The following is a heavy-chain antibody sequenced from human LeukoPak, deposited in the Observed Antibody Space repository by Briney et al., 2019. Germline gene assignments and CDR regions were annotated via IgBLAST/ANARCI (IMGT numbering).Heavy chain of an antibody. D-gene: IGHD2-2*01. J-gene: IGHJ5*02. CDR3: ARGPYCSSTSCYGVPFDP. CDR1: GFTFSSYD. V-gene: IGHV3-13*01. Sequence: GGSLRLSCAASGFTFSSYDMHWVRQATGKGLEWVSAIGTAGDTYYPGSVKGRFTISRENAKNSLYLQMNSLRAGDTAVYYCARGPYCSSTSCYGVPFDPWGQGTLVTVSS. CDR2: IGTAGDT.